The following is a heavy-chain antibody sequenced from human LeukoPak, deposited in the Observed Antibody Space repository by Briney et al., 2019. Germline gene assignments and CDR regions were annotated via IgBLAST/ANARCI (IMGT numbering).Heavy chain of an antibody. CDR3: ARGTSPAMGTLGY. CDR2: TNSNGDRT. D-gene: IGHD5-18*01. CDR1: GFTFSSYA. Sequence: GGSLRLSCAASGFTFSSYAMHWVRQAPGKGLEYVSATNSNGDRTYYANSVKGRFTISRDNSKNTLYLQMGSLRAEDMALYYCARGTSPAMGTLGYWGQGTLVTVSS. V-gene: IGHV3-64*01. J-gene: IGHJ4*02.